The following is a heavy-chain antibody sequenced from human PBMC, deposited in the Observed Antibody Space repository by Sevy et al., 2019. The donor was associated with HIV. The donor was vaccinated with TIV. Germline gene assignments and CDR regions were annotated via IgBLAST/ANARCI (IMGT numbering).Heavy chain of an antibody. CDR2: ISSSGSRI. CDR1: GFSFSNYE. CDR3: ARDLPPSATTVAHFDS. V-gene: IGHV3-48*03. D-gene: IGHD4-17*01. Sequence: GGSLRLSCAASGFSFSNYEMNWVRQAPGKGLEWISYISSSGSRIYYADSVRGRFIISRDNAKNSLYLQMSSLRAEDTAVYYCARDLPPSATTVAHFDSWGQGTLVTVSS. J-gene: IGHJ4*02.